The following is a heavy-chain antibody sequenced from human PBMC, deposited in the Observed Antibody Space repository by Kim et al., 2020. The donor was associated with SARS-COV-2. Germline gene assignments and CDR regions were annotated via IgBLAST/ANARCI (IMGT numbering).Heavy chain of an antibody. CDR3: ARWGHNDLGYCSGGSCYFDY. Sequence: GESLKISCKGSGYSFTSYWIGWVRQMPGKGLEWMGIIYPGDSDTRYSPSFQGQVTISADKSISTAYLQWSSLKASDTAMYYCARWGHNDLGYCSGGSCYFDYWGQGTLVTVSS. J-gene: IGHJ4*02. CDR2: IYPGDSDT. D-gene: IGHD2-15*01. V-gene: IGHV5-51*01. CDR1: GYSFTSYW.